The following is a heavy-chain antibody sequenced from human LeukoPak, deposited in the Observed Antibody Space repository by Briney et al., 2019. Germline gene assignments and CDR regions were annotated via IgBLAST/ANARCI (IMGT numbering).Heavy chain of an antibody. CDR3: ARARRTGTTYYYYMDV. CDR1: GYTFTGYY. CDR2: INPNSGGT. V-gene: IGHV1-2*02. Sequence: ASVKVSCKASGYTFTGYYMHWVRQAPGQGLEWMGWINPNSGGTNYAQKFQGRVTTTRDTSISTAYMELSRLRSDDTAVYYCARARRTGTTYYYYMDVWGKGTTVTVSS. J-gene: IGHJ6*03. D-gene: IGHD1-7*01.